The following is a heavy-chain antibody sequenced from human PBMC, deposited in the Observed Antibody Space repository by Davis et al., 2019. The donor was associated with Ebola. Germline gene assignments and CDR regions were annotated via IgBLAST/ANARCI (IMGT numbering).Heavy chain of an antibody. V-gene: IGHV1-69*13. J-gene: IGHJ5*01. CDR3: TRGRDCTNGVCYKAHWFDS. D-gene: IGHD2-8*01. CDR1: GGTFSNYD. CDR2: IIPIFGTT. Sequence: SVKVSCKASGGTFSNYDISWVRQAPGQGLEWMGGIIPIFGTTKYAQKFQGRVTITADEPTRTAYMELSSLRSDDTAVYYCTRGRDCTNGVCYKAHWFDSWGLGTLVTVSS.